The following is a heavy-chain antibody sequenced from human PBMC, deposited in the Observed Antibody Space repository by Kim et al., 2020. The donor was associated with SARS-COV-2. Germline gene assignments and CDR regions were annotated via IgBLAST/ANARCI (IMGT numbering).Heavy chain of an antibody. V-gene: IGHV3-23*01. CDR2: ISDTGGST. CDR1: GFTFSSYA. Sequence: GGSLRLSCAASGFTFSSYAMSWVRQAPGKGLEWVSTISDTGGSTYYADSVKGRFTISRDNSKNTVYLQMNSLRAEDTAVYYCAKKQTVVFLGVYFDYWGQGTQVTVSS. CDR3: AKKQTVVFLGVYFDY. D-gene: IGHD2-21*01. J-gene: IGHJ4*02.